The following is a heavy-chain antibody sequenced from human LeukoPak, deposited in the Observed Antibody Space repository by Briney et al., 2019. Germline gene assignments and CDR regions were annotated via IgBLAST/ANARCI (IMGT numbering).Heavy chain of an antibody. CDR1: GYSFTSYW. V-gene: IGHV5-51*01. J-gene: IGHJ4*02. Sequence: GESLKISCKGSGYSFTSYWIGWVRQMPGKGLEWMGIIYPGDSDIRDSPSFQGQATISADKSISTAYLQWSSLKASDTAMYYCARHGGIGIVGIYFDYWGQGTLVTVSS. CDR3: ARHGGIGIVGIYFDY. CDR2: IYPGDSDI. D-gene: IGHD1-26*01.